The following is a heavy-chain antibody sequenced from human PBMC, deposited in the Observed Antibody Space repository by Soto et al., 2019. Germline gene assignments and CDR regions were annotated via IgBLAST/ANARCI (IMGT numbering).Heavy chain of an antibody. CDR1: GDTFSSYG. CDR2: IKPIFGSA. Sequence: GSSVKVSCKASGDTFSSYGTNWVRQAPGQGIEWMGGIKPIFGSANYAQKFQGRVTITADESTSTAYLELTSLRSEDTAVCYCSRAGGHCRSTSCVHFWGQAILGTVSS. V-gene: IGHV1-69*13. J-gene: IGHJ4*02. CDR3: SRAGGHCRSTSCVHF. D-gene: IGHD2-2*01.